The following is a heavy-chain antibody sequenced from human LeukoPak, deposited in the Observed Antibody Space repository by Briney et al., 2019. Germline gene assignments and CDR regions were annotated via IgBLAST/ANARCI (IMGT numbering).Heavy chain of an antibody. CDR1: AFTFSNYA. D-gene: IGHD3-22*01. CDR2: ITGNAINT. J-gene: IGHJ4*02. Sequence: GGSLRLSCAASAFTFSNYAMSWVRQAPGKVLEWVSSITGNAINTYQADCIKGRFTISRDDSKNTLYLHLSSLRVEDTAVYYCAKLQDFYDNSGYSYFDNWGQGTLVTVSS. CDR3: AKLQDFYDNSGYSYFDN. V-gene: IGHV3-23*01.